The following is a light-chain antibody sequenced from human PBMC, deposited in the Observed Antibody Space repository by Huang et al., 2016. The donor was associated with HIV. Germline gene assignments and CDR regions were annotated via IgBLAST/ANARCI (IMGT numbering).Light chain of an antibody. CDR3: QQRSSGVT. CDR2: DTY. Sequence: IVLTQSPATLSWYPGERVTLSCRASQSVGNYIAWYQQHPGQSPKLLSYDTYNRATGTPGRFSGSGSGTDFTLTISSLQSEDFAVYYCQQRSSGVTFGGGTKVQVK. J-gene: IGKJ4*01. V-gene: IGKV3-11*01. CDR1: QSVGNY.